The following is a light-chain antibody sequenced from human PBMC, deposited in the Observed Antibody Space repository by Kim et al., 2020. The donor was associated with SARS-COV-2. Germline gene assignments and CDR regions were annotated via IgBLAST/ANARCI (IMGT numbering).Light chain of an antibody. CDR2: DAS. V-gene: IGKV3-20*01. J-gene: IGKJ1*01. CDR3: QQYGSSPT. CDR1: QTLSSRD. Sequence: EIVLMQSPGTLSLSPGERATLSCRASQTLSSRDLAWYQQRPGHAPRLLIDDASNRATGIPDRFSGSGSGTEFTLTIGRLEPEDFAVYYWQQYGSSPTFGQGTKVDIK.